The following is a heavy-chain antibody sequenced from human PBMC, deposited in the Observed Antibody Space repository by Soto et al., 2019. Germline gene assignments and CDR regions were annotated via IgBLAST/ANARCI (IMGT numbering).Heavy chain of an antibody. V-gene: IGHV1-69*05. J-gene: IGHJ4*02. CDR3: ARERDYYDSSGGDFDY. CDR1: GGTFSSYA. Sequence: QVQLVQSVAEVKKPGSSVKVSCKASGGTFSSYAISWVRQAPGQGLEWMGGIIPIFGTANYAQKFQGRVTITTDESTSTAYMELSSLRSEDTAVYYCARERDYYDSSGGDFDYWGQGTLVTVSS. CDR2: IIPIFGTA. D-gene: IGHD3-22*01.